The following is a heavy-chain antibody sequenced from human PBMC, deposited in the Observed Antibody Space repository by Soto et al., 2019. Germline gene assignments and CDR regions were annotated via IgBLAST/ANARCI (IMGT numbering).Heavy chain of an antibody. CDR2: IDWDDDK. D-gene: IGHD1-26*01. CDR3: ARVTIVGAQSHFDY. Sequence: SRPTLVNPTQTLTLTCTFSGFSLSTSGMCESWIRQPPGKALEWLALIDWDDDKYYSTSLKTRLTISKDTSKNQVVLTMTNMDPVDTATYYCARVTIVGAQSHFDYWGQGTLVTVSS. CDR1: GFSLSTSGMC. J-gene: IGHJ4*02. V-gene: IGHV2-70*01.